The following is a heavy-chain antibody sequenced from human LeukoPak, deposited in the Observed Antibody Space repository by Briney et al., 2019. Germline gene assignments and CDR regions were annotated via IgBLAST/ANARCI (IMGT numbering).Heavy chain of an antibody. Sequence: GESLQISCKGSGSSFTTYWIGWVRQLPGKGLEWMGIIYPGDSDTRYSPSFQGQVSISVDKSISTAYLHWSSLKASDTAMYYCARLRWPRGGRSSFDYWGQGALVTVSS. CDR1: GSSFTTYW. J-gene: IGHJ4*02. V-gene: IGHV5-51*01. D-gene: IGHD3-10*01. CDR2: IYPGDSDT. CDR3: ARLRWPRGGRSSFDY.